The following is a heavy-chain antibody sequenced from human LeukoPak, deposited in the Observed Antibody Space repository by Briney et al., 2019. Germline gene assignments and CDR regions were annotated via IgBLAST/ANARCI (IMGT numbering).Heavy chain of an antibody. CDR1: GGAFTGYY. Sequence: SETLSLTCAGSGGAFTGYYWSWIRQPPGKGLEWIGEVNHSGATNYNPSLKSRVTISVDTSKNQFSLRLTSVSAADTGVYYCATPTRGGIAVTGTFGHWGQGTQVTVSS. CDR3: ATPTRGGIAVTGTFGH. D-gene: IGHD6-19*01. J-gene: IGHJ4*02. V-gene: IGHV4-34*01. CDR2: VNHSGAT.